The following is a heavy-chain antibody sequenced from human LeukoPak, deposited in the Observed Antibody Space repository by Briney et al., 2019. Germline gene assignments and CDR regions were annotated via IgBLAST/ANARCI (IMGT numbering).Heavy chain of an antibody. CDR3: ARYYYDSSGYYSGLGY. Sequence: GGSLRLSCAASGFTFSSYEMNWVRQAPGKGLEWVSYISSSGSTIYYADSVKGRFTISRDNAKNSLYLQMNSLRAEDTAVYYCARYYYDSSGYYSGLGYWGQGTLVIVSS. J-gene: IGHJ4*02. CDR1: GFTFSSYE. D-gene: IGHD3-22*01. CDR2: ISSSGSTI. V-gene: IGHV3-48*03.